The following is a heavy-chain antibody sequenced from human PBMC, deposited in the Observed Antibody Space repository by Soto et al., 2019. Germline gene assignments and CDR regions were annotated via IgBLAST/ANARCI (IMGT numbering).Heavy chain of an antibody. Sequence: SETLSLTCTVSGGSISSGGYYWSWIRQHPGKGLEWIGYIYYSGSTYYNPSLKSRVTISVDTSKNQFSLKLSSVTAADTAVYYCARASGSYAWFDPWGQGTLVTVSS. D-gene: IGHD1-26*01. J-gene: IGHJ5*02. CDR2: IYYSGST. V-gene: IGHV4-31*03. CDR1: GGSISSGGYY. CDR3: ARASGSYAWFDP.